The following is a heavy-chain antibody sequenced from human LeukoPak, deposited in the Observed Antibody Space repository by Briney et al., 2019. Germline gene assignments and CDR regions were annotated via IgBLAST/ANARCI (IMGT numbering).Heavy chain of an antibody. CDR2: ISNSGSNI. CDR3: ARGSDSSGYYYSPTFDY. V-gene: IGHV3-11*01. Sequence: GGSLRLSCAAAGFIFSAQYMSWIRQAPGKGLEWISYISNSGSNIYYADSVEGRFTIARDNAKNSLYLQMTGLRAEDTAVYYCARGSDSSGYYYSPTFDYWGQGTLVTVSS. D-gene: IGHD3-22*01. CDR1: GFIFSAQY. J-gene: IGHJ4*02.